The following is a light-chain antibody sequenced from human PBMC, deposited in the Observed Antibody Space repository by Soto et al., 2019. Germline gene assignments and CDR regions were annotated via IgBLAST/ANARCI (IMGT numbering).Light chain of an antibody. J-gene: IGKJ4*01. Sequence: ERATLSCRTSQSISSSLAWYQQKPGQAPRLLIDDTSNRDSDIPARFSGSGSGTDFTLTISTLEPQDSAIYYCQQRTNWPPRLTFGGGTKVEIK. CDR3: QQRTNWPPRLT. CDR1: QSISSS. CDR2: DTS. V-gene: IGKV3-11*01.